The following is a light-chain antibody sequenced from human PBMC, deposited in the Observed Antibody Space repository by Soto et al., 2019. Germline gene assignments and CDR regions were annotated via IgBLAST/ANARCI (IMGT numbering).Light chain of an antibody. J-gene: IGLJ1*01. CDR2: DDS. CDR1: NIGRKS. V-gene: IGLV3-21*02. Sequence: SYELTQPPSVSVAPGQTARISCGGNNIGRKSVHWYQQKPGRAPVVVVYDDSDRPSGIPERFSGANSADTATLTISRVEAGDEADYYCHVWDSSSGHYIFGTGTKVTVL. CDR3: HVWDSSSGHYI.